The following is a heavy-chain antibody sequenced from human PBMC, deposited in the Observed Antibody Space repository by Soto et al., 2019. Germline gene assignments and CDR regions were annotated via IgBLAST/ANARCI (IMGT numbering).Heavy chain of an antibody. J-gene: IGHJ4*02. Sequence: QVQLVQSGAEVKKPGASVKVSCRASGYTFTSFGISWVRQAPGQGLEWMGWISAYSGDTSYAHNLQGRVTLTTDTSTSTAYMELRSLRSDDTAVYYCARSSLYSSSPYGDDYWGQGILVTVSS. CDR1: GYTFTSFG. CDR3: ARSSLYSSSPYGDDY. CDR2: ISAYSGDT. D-gene: IGHD6-13*01. V-gene: IGHV1-18*01.